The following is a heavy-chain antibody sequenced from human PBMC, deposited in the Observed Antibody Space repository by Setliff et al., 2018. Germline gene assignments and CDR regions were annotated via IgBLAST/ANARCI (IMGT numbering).Heavy chain of an antibody. J-gene: IGHJ6*03. D-gene: IGHD3-3*01. CDR3: ARGVPKITMETYYYYYYMDV. CDR2: ISSSSSYI. V-gene: IGHV3-21*01. CDR1: GFTFSSYS. Sequence: KPGGSLRLSCAASGFTFSSYSMNWVRQAPGKGLEWVSSISSSSSYIYYADSVKGRFTISRDNAKNSLYLQMNSLRAEDTAVYYCARGVPKITMETYYYYYYMDVWGKGTTVTVSS.